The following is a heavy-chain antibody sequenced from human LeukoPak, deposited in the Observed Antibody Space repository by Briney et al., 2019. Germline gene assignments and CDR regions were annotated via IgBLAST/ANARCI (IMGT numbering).Heavy chain of an antibody. V-gene: IGHV4-59*01. CDR1: GGSISSYY. J-gene: IGHJ5*02. CDR2: IYYSGST. Sequence: PSETLSLTXTVSGGSISSYYWSWLRQPPGKGLEWIGYIYYSGSTNYNPSLKSRVTISVDTSKNQFSLKLSSVTAADTAVYYCARDAPYYYDSSGSNNWFDPWGQGTLVTVSS. CDR3: ARDAPYYYDSSGSNNWFDP. D-gene: IGHD3-22*01.